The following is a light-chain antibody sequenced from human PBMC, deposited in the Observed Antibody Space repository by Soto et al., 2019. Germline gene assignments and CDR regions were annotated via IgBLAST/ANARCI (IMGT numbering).Light chain of an antibody. J-gene: IGKJ3*01. CDR2: AAS. CDR1: QSIRSH. Sequence: DIQMTQSPSSLSASVGDRVSITCRASQSIRSHLNWYQHKPGKAPKALIYAASSLLGEVPSRFSGSGSGTDFTLTIKSLQPEDFATYYCQQSFSSPFTFGPGTKVDVK. V-gene: IGKV1-39*01. CDR3: QQSFSSPFT.